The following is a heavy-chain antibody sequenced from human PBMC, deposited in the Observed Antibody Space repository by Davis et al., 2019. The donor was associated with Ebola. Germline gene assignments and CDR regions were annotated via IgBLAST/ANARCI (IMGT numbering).Heavy chain of an antibody. J-gene: IGHJ4*02. CDR3: ARDYSNPLYYFDY. D-gene: IGHD4-11*01. V-gene: IGHV3-21*01. CDR1: GFTFSSYS. Sequence: PGGSLRLSCAASGFTFSSYSMNWVRQAPGKGLEWVSSISSSSSYIYYADSVKGRFTISRDNAKNSLYLQMNSLRAEDTAVYYCARDYSNPLYYFDYWGQGTLVTVSS. CDR2: ISSSSSYI.